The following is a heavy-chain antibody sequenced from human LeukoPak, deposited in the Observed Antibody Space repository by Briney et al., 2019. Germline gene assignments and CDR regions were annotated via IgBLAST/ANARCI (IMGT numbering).Heavy chain of an antibody. CDR3: ARDPRSSGWYSGFDY. J-gene: IGHJ4*02. D-gene: IGHD6-19*01. V-gene: IGHV4-59*01. Sequence: SETLSLTCTLSGGSISSYYSSWVRQPPGKGLEWIGYIYYSGSTNYNPSLKSRVTISVDTSKNQFSLKLSSVTAADTAVYYCARDPRSSGWYSGFDYGGQGTLVTVSS. CDR1: GGSISSYY. CDR2: IYYSGST.